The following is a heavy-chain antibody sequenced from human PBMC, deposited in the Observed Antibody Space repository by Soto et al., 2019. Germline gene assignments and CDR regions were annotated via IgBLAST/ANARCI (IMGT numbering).Heavy chain of an antibody. CDR2: ISPYNGNT. D-gene: IGHD3-3*01. Sequence: QVPLVQSGAEVKKLGASVKVSCKPSGYTFSSYGISWVRQAPGQGLEWMAWISPYNGNTNYAQKFQGRVTMTTDTYTNTAYRELRSLRSDDTAMYYGSRDQSDFQSGYYTPLDYWGEGSLVTVSS. J-gene: IGHJ4*02. CDR1: GYTFSSYG. CDR3: SRDQSDFQSGYYTPLDY. V-gene: IGHV1-18*04.